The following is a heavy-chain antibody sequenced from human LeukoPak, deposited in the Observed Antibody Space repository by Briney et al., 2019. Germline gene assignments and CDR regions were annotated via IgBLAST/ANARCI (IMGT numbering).Heavy chain of an antibody. CDR3: ARDYYDSSEPDY. CDR1: GFTFSSCS. D-gene: IGHD3-22*01. J-gene: IGHJ4*02. CDR2: ISSSSSYI. V-gene: IGHV3-21*01. Sequence: GGSLRLSCAASGFTFSSCSMNRVRQAPGKELEWVSSISSSSSYIYYADSVKGRFTISRDNAKNSLYLQMNSLRAEDTAVYYCARDYYDSSEPDYWGQGTLVTVSS.